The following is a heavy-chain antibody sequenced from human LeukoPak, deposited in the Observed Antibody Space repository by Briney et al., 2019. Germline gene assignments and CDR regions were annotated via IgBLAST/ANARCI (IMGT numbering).Heavy chain of an antibody. V-gene: IGHV3-23*01. CDR1: GFTFNTYA. D-gene: IGHD3-16*01. Sequence: GGSLRLSCGASGFTFNTYAVSWVRQAPGKGLEWVSSISGSGGSTYYADSVKGRFTISRDNSKNTLYLQMNSLRAEDAAVYYCARDGGRETRGRGLQLLWDYWGQGTLVTVSS. CDR2: ISGSGGST. J-gene: IGHJ4*02. CDR3: ARDGGRETRGRGLQLLWDY.